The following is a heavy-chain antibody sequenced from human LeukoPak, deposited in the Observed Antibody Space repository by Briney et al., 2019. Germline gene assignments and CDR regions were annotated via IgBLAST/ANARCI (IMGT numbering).Heavy chain of an antibody. CDR1: GFTVSSNY. J-gene: IGHJ6*02. Sequence: PGGSLRLSCAASGFTVSSNYMSWVRQAPGKGLEWVPVIYSGGSTYYADSVKGRFTISKDNSKNTLYLQMNSLRAEDTAVYYCARDLYYYGMDVWGQGTTVTVSS. V-gene: IGHV3-66*01. CDR3: ARDLYYYGMDV. CDR2: IYSGGST.